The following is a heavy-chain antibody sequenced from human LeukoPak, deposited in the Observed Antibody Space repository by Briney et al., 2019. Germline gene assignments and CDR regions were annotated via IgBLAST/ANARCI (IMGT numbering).Heavy chain of an antibody. Sequence: GGSLRLSCAVSGFTFSSYAMSWVRQAPGKGLEWVSAISGSGGSTYYADSVKGRFTISRDNSKNTLYLQMNSLRAEDTAVYYCAKTLRFLEWFSTYYYGMDVWGQGTTVTVSS. CDR1: GFTFSSYA. CDR2: ISGSGGST. J-gene: IGHJ6*02. V-gene: IGHV3-23*01. CDR3: AKTLRFLEWFSTYYYGMDV. D-gene: IGHD3-3*01.